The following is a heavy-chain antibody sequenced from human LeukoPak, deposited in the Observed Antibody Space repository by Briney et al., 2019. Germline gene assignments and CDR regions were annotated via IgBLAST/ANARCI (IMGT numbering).Heavy chain of an antibody. D-gene: IGHD3-22*01. J-gene: IGHJ4*02. V-gene: IGHV3-11*01. CDR1: GFTFSDYY. Sequence: GGSLRLSCAASGFTFSDYYMSWIRQAPGKGLEWVSYISSSGSTIYYADSVKGRFTISRDNAKNSLYLQMNSLRAEDTAVYYCAKDRYYDSSGYYLSGTDDYWGQGTLVTVSS. CDR3: AKDRYYDSSGYYLSGTDDY. CDR2: ISSSGSTI.